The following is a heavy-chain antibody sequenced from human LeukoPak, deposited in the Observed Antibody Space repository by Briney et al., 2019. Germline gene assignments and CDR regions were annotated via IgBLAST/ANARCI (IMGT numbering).Heavy chain of an antibody. D-gene: IGHD3-9*01. Sequence: TGGSLRLSCAASGFTFDDYAMHWVRQAPGKGLEWVSGISWNSGSIGYADSVKGRFTISRDNAKNSLYLQMNSLRAEDTALYYCAKDANFDWLSPFDYWGQGTLVTVSS. V-gene: IGHV3-9*01. J-gene: IGHJ4*02. CDR1: GFTFDDYA. CDR3: AKDANFDWLSPFDY. CDR2: ISWNSGSI.